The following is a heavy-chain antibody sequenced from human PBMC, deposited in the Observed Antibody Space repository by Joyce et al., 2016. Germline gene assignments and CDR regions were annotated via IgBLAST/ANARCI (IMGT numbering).Heavy chain of an antibody. Sequence: QVQLVESGGGVVQPGRSLRLSCAASGFTFSRNGMHWVRQAPGKGLEWVGVIWYDGSNKYYADSVKGRFIVSRDNSENTLFLQMHSLRAEDTAVYYCAKEGSGLTLDFWGQGTRVTVSS. CDR1: GFTFSRNG. CDR2: IWYDGSNK. CDR3: AKEGSGLTLDF. D-gene: IGHD2-15*01. V-gene: IGHV3-33*06. J-gene: IGHJ4*02.